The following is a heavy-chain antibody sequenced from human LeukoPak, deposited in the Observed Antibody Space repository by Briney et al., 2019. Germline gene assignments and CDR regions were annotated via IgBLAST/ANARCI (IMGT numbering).Heavy chain of an antibody. Sequence: ASVKVSCKASGYTFTSYYMHWVRQAPGQGLEWMGIINPSGGSTSYAQKFQGRVTMTRGTSTSTVYMELSSLRSEDTAVYYCARDAKMGSYYYGSGSYYNLGYWGQGTLVTVSS. D-gene: IGHD3-10*01. CDR2: INPSGGST. J-gene: IGHJ4*02. V-gene: IGHV1-46*01. CDR1: GYTFTSYY. CDR3: ARDAKMGSYYYGSGSYYNLGY.